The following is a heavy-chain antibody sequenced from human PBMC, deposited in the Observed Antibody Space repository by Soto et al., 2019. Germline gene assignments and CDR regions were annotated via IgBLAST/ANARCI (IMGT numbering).Heavy chain of an antibody. J-gene: IGHJ4*02. CDR3: AKDEGVGGTLGLFDY. CDR1: GFDFTYYA. V-gene: IGHV3-30*18. Sequence: QVQLVESGGGAVQPGESLRLSCVASGFDFTYYAMHWVRQAPGKGLESVAVMSSDGSKIHHTDSVKGRFTISRDNSKKTLYLQMNRLRKEDTAVYFCAKDEGVGGTLGLFDYWGQGTLVCVSS. CDR2: MSSDGSKI. D-gene: IGHD1-26*01.